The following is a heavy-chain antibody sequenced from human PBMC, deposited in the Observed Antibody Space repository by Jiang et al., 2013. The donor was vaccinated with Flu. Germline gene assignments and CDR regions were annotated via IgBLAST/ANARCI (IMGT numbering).Heavy chain of an antibody. CDR3: ARDQSSSSDVRLDY. V-gene: IGHV4-4*02. J-gene: IGHJ4*02. CDR1: GGSISSSNW. CDR2: IYHSGST. D-gene: IGHD6-6*01. Sequence: GLVKPSQTLSLTCTVSGGSISSSNWWSWVRQPPGKGLEWIGEIYHSGSTNYNPSLKSRVTISVDKSKNQFSLKLSSVTAADTAVYYCARDQSSSSDVRLDYWGQGTLVTVSS.